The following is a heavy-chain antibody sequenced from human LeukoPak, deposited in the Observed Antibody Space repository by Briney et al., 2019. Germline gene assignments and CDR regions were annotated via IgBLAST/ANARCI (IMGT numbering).Heavy chain of an antibody. V-gene: IGHV4-38-2*02. CDR3: VRYCSSTTCYTRAVDY. Sequence: SETLSLTCTVSGYSITSGYNWAWIRQPPGKVLEWIGSIYHSGSAYYNPSLKSRVTISVDTSKNQFSLKLSAVTAADTAVYYCVRYCSSTTCYTRAVDYWGQGTLVTVSS. CDR2: IYHSGSA. J-gene: IGHJ4*02. D-gene: IGHD2-2*02. CDR1: GYSITSGYN.